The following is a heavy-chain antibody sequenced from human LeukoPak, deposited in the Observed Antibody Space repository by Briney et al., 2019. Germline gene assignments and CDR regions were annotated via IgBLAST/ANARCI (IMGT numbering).Heavy chain of an antibody. CDR2: TSSDLNVK. CDR1: GFTFRNYV. CDR3: AREGYYGSGSPPSLYFDY. J-gene: IGHJ4*02. V-gene: IGHV3-30-3*01. Sequence: GGSLRLSCAASGFTFRNYVIHWVRQAPGKGLEWVAVTSSDLNVKLYADSVKGRFTISRDNSRSTLYLQMNSLRPEVTAIYYCAREGYYGSGSPPSLYFDYWGQGTLVTVSS. D-gene: IGHD3-10*01.